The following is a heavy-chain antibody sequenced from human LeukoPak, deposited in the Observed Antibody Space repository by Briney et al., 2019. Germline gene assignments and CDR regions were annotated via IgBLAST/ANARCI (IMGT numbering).Heavy chain of an antibody. J-gene: IGHJ4*02. CDR2: INNDGSTT. CDR1: GFTFSSSW. V-gene: IGHV3-74*01. D-gene: IGHD2-2*01. Sequence: GGSLRLSCAASGFTFSSSWMHWVRQAPGKGLVWVSRINNDGSTTNYVDSVKGRFTISRDNAKNTLYLQMNSLRAEDTAVYYCAKTRYCSSTSCYSDYWGQGTLVTVSS. CDR3: AKTRYCSSTSCYSDY.